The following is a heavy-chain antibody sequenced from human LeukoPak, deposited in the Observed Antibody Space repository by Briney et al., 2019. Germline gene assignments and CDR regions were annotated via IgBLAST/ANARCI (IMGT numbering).Heavy chain of an antibody. CDR1: GGSISSYY. Sequence: SETLSLTCTVSGGSISSYYWSWIRQPAGKGLEWIGRIYTSGSTNYNPSLKSRVTMSVDTSKNQFSLKLSSVTAADTAVYYCARDRYYYDSSGYYSTWFDPWGQGTLVTVSS. V-gene: IGHV4-4*07. CDR2: IYTSGST. CDR3: ARDRYYYDSSGYYSTWFDP. D-gene: IGHD3-22*01. J-gene: IGHJ5*02.